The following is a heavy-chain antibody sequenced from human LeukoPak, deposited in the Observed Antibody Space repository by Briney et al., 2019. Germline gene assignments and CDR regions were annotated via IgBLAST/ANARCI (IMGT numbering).Heavy chain of an antibody. J-gene: IGHJ4*02. CDR2: ISASSTYT. CDR1: GFTFSDYD. V-gene: IGHV3-11*06. CDR3: TRVRLSADEY. D-gene: IGHD6-25*01. Sequence: GGSLRLSCAASGFTFSDYDMSWIRQAPGKGLEWVSYISASSTYTNYADSVKGRFTISRDNSKGSLYLQMNSLRDEEKGGYDCTRVRLSADEYWGQRTPVTVST.